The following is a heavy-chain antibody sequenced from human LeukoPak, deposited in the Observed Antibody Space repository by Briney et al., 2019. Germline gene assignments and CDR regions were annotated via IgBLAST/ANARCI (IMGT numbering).Heavy chain of an antibody. CDR3: AKVGFSSSWYHYYYYGMDV. CDR1: GFTFSSYG. V-gene: IGHV3-30*18. D-gene: IGHD6-13*01. CDR2: ISYDGINK. J-gene: IGHJ6*02. Sequence: PGRSLRLSCAASGFTFSSYGMHWVRQAPSKGLEWVAVISYDGINKYYADPLKGRFTSSRDNSKNTLYLQMNSLSAEDTAVYYCAKVGFSSSWYHYYYYGMDVWGQGTRVPVSS.